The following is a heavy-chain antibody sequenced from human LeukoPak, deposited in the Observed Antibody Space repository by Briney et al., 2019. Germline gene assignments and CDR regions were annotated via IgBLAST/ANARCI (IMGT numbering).Heavy chain of an antibody. CDR1: GFTFRRNG. D-gene: IGHD1-26*01. CDR3: AKDRDLGGSSYYFDY. V-gene: IGHV3-30*18. Sequence: GRSLRLSCAASGFTFRRNGMHWVRQAPGKGLEWAAVISYDGNDKHYEDPVKGRFTISRDNSKNMLYLQMNSLRAEDTAVYYCAKDRDLGGSSYYFDYWGQGTLVTVSS. J-gene: IGHJ4*02. CDR2: ISYDGNDK.